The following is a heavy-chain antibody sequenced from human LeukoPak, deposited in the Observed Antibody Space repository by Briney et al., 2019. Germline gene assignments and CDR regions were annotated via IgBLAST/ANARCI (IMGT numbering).Heavy chain of an antibody. V-gene: IGHV3-23*01. J-gene: IGHJ4*02. D-gene: IGHD3-22*01. CDR3: ARTFGLLPTYLDY. CDR2: ISGSGGST. Sequence: GGSLRLSCAASGFTFSSYAMSWVRQAPGKGLEWVSGISGSGGSTYQADSVKGRFTISRDNAKNSLYLQMNSLRAEDTAVYYCARTFGLLPTYLDYWGQGTLVTVSS. CDR1: GFTFSSYA.